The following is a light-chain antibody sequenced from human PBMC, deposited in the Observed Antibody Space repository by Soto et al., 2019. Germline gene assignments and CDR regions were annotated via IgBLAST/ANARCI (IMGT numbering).Light chain of an antibody. J-gene: IGKJ1*01. CDR2: WAS. CDR3: QQCYTTPPA. Sequence: DIVMTQSPDSLAVSLSERATINCKSSQSVLYSSNNKNYITWYQQKPGQPPKLLIYWASTRESGVPDRFSGSGSGTDFTLTINSLQAEDVAVYYCQQCYTTPPAFGQGTKVEIK. V-gene: IGKV4-1*01. CDR1: QSVLYSSNNKNY.